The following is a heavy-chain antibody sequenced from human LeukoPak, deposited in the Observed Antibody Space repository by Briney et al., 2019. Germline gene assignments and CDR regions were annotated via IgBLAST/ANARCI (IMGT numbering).Heavy chain of an antibody. J-gene: IGHJ4*02. CDR1: GFTFSTSW. V-gene: IGHV3-7*04. CDR2: TKQDGTES. Sequence: GSLRLSCAASGFTFSTSWMGWVRQVPGKGPEWVANTKQDGTESQYVDTVKGRFTISRDNTKNSLSLQMNSLTTEDTAVYYCARGHGSNWGQGVLVAVSS. CDR3: ARGHGSN.